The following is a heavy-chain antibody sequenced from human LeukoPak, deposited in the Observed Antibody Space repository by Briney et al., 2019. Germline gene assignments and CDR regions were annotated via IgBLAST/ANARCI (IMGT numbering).Heavy chain of an antibody. J-gene: IGHJ4*02. D-gene: IGHD3-9*01. CDR3: AREDYDILTGYDY. CDR1: GFTFSSYE. CDR2: IKQDGSEK. Sequence: GGSLRLSCAASGFTFSSYEMNWVRQAPGKGLEWVANIKQDGSEKYYVDSVKGRFTISRDNAKNSLYLQMNSLRAEDTAVYYCAREDYDILTGYDYWGQGTLVTVSS. V-gene: IGHV3-7*01.